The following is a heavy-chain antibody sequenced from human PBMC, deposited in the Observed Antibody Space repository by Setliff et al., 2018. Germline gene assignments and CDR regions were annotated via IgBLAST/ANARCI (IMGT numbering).Heavy chain of an antibody. CDR1: GFTFSSYS. Sequence: GGSLRLSCAASGFTFSSYSMNWVRQAPGKGLEWVSYISSSSSYIYYADSVKGRFTISRDNAKNSLYLQMNSLRAEDTAVYYCARNWVTAQHYYYGMDVWGQGTTVTVSS. V-gene: IGHV3-21*05. D-gene: IGHD2-21*02. CDR2: ISSSSSYI. J-gene: IGHJ6*02. CDR3: ARNWVTAQHYYYGMDV.